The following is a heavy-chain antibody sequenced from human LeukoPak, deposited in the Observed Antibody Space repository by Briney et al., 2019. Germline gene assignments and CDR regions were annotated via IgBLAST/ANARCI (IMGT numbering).Heavy chain of an antibody. V-gene: IGHV4-39*07. CDR3: ARKREGATTGIDY. CDR1: GVSISSTNSY. J-gene: IGHJ4*02. Sequence: SETLFLTCTVSGVSISSTNSYWGWIRQSPRTGLEWIGNIYSSGSTYYNPSLKSRVTISIDTSENQFSLKLTSVTAADTAVYYCARKREGATTGIDYWGQGTLVTVSS. CDR2: IYSSGST. D-gene: IGHD1-26*01.